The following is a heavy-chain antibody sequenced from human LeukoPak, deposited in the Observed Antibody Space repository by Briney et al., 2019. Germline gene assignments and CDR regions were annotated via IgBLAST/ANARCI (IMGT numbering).Heavy chain of an antibody. CDR1: GYSFTSYA. CDR2: ISAYNGST. Sequence: ASVKVSCKASGYSFTSYAISWVRQAPGQGLEWVGWISAYNGSTDYAQKLQVRVTMTTDTPTSTAYMELRGLRSDDTAVYYCTRVVVVGDNYFDYWGQGTLVTVSS. V-gene: IGHV1-18*01. J-gene: IGHJ4*02. D-gene: IGHD2-15*01. CDR3: TRVVVVGDNYFDY.